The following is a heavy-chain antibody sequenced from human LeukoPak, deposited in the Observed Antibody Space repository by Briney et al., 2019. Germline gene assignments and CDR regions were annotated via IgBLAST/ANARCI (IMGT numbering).Heavy chain of an antibody. V-gene: IGHV4-39*01. CDR3: ARSLVIAARPDAFDI. CDR1: GGSISSSSYY. D-gene: IGHD6-6*01. Sequence: PSETLSLTCTVSGGSISSSSYYWGWIRQPPGKGLEWIGSIYYSGSTYYNPSLKSRVTISVDTSKNQFSLKLSSVTAADTAVYYCARSLVIAARPDAFDIWGQGTMVTVSS. CDR2: IYYSGST. J-gene: IGHJ3*02.